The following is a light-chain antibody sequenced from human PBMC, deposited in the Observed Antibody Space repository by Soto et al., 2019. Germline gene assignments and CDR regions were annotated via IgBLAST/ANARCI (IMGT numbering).Light chain of an antibody. CDR2: GAY. J-gene: IGKJ2*01. Sequence: ENVLTQSPGTLSLSPGERATLSCRASQSFIGCNLSFYHHKPGQAPRLVIYGAYSRATGIPDRFSGSRSGTDFPLTISRLEPEDFAVYYCQQYGSFGQGAKVDIK. V-gene: IGKV3-20*01. CDR3: QQYGS. CDR1: QSFIGCN.